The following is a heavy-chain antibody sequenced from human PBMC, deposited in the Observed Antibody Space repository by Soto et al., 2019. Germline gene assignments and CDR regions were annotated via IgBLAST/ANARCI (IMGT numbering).Heavy chain of an antibody. CDR1: GFTFSSYA. D-gene: IGHD6-19*01. CDR2: ISGSGGST. V-gene: IGHV3-23*01. CDR3: AKDGYSSGYPYYSDS. J-gene: IGHJ4*02. Sequence: GGSLRLSCAASGFTFSSYAMSWVRQAPGKGLEWVSVISGSGGSTYYADSVKGRFTVSRDNSKNTLYLQMNSLKAEDTAVHYCAKDGYSSGYPYYSDSWGQGTLVTVSS.